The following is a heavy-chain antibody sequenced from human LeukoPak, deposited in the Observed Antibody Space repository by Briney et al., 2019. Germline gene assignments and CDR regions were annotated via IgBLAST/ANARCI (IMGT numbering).Heavy chain of an antibody. V-gene: IGHV3-23*01. D-gene: IGHD3-10*01. CDR2: ISGSGETT. J-gene: IGHJ4*02. Sequence: PGGALRLSCAASGFTFISDAMSWVRQAPGKGLEWVSAISGSGETTYYADSVKGRFTISRDNSKNTLYLQMNSLRAEDTAIYYCALLNYYGSGSYAYWGQGTLVTVSS. CDR3: ALLNYYGSGSYAY. CDR1: GFTFISDA.